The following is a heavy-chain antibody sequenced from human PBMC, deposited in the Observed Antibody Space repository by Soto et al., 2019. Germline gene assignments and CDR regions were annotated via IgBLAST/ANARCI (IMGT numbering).Heavy chain of an antibody. D-gene: IGHD4-17*01. CDR3: ARVSGNCGVWPDFFDY. V-gene: IGHV1-18*01. Sequence: QVQLVQSGAEVKKPGASVKVSCKASGYTFSNYGISWVRQAPGQGLEWMGWISAYNGNTDYAQNLQDRVTMTTDTATSTANVQLRSLTSDDSALFFCARVSGNCGVWPDFFDYWGQGTLVTVSS. CDR1: GYTFSNYG. J-gene: IGHJ4*02. CDR2: ISAYNGNT.